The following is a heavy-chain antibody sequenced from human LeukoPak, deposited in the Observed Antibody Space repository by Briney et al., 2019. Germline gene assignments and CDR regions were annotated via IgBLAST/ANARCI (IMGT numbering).Heavy chain of an antibody. CDR3: ARGYRYQLLFRSTLYDWFDP. D-gene: IGHD2-2*01. CDR1: GYTFTSYD. V-gene: IGHV1-8*01. CDR2: MNPNSGNT. Sequence: ASVKVSCKASGYTFTSYDINWVRQATGQGLEWMGWMNPNSGNTGYAQKFQGRVTMTRNTSISTAYMELSSLRSADTAVYYCARGYRYQLLFRSTLYDWFDPWGQGTLVTVSS. J-gene: IGHJ5*02.